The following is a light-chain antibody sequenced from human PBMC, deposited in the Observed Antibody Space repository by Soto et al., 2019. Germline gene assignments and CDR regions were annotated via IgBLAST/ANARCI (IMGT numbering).Light chain of an antibody. CDR2: DAS. J-gene: IGKJ4*01. Sequence: EIVLTQSPATLSLSPGERATLSCRASQSVSSYLAWYQQKPGQAPKLLIYDASNRAAGIPARFSGSGSGTDFTLTISSLEAADFSVYYCQQRSNWPLTFGGGTKVDIK. CDR1: QSVSSY. V-gene: IGKV3-11*01. CDR3: QQRSNWPLT.